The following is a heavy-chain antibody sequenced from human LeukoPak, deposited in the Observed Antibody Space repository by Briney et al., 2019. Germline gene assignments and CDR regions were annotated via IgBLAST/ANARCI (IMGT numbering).Heavy chain of an antibody. CDR3: ARASWVGDTRYFES. CDR2: IYHTGST. D-gene: IGHD1-26*01. V-gene: IGHV4-59*11. J-gene: IGHJ4*02. Sequence: ASETLSLICNVSGDSISSHYWNWIRQPPGKGREWIGYIYHTGSTNYNTSLKSRVTISIDTSKTHFSLKLSSVTAADTAVYYCARASWVGDTRYFESWGQGTPVTVSS. CDR1: GDSISSHY.